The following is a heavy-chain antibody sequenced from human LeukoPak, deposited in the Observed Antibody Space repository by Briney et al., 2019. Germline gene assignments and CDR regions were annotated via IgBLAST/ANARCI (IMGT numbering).Heavy chain of an antibody. J-gene: IGHJ4*02. CDR3: ARGGIQVSGIDEFDY. D-gene: IGHD6-19*01. V-gene: IGHV3-13*01. Sequence: PGGSLRLSCAASGFTFIDYYMLWVLQDIRKGLEYASAIGILGDAPHSGCVQCRFTIFRENAESSLYLQMNSLRVEDTAVYYCARGGIQVSGIDEFDYWGQGTLVTV. CDR1: GFTFIDYY. CDR2: IGILGDA.